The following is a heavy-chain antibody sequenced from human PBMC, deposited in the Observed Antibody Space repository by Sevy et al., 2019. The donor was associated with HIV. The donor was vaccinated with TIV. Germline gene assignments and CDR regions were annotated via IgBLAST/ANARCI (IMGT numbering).Heavy chain of an antibody. CDR1: GFPFNIYS. CDR3: AREGRTKPHDY. Sequence: GGSLRLSCATSGFPFNIYSMSWVRQAPGNGLEWVSTLSFGCGKINYADSVKGRFTISRDNSENTLYLEMNSLRAEDTALYFCAREGRTKPHDYWGRGTLVTVSS. D-gene: IGHD2-8*01. J-gene: IGHJ4*02. CDR2: LSFGCGKI. V-gene: IGHV3-23*01.